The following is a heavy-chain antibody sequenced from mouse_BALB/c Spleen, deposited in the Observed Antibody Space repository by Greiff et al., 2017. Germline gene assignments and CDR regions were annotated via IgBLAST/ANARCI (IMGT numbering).Heavy chain of an antibody. CDR1: GFTFSSYA. V-gene: IGHV5-9-1*01. CDR3: ARRFFTATDAMDY. Sequence: EVMLVESGGGLVKPGGSLKLSCAASGFTFSSYAMSWVRQTPEKRLEWVATISSGGSYTYYPDSVKGRFTISRDNAKNTLYLQMSSLRSEDTAMYYCARRFFTATDAMDYWGQGTSVTVSS. D-gene: IGHD1-2*01. J-gene: IGHJ4*01. CDR2: ISSGGSYT.